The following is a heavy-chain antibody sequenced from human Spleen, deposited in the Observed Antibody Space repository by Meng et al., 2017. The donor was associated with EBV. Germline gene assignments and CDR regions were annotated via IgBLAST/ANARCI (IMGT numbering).Heavy chain of an antibody. V-gene: IGHV4-34*01. J-gene: IGHJ4*02. Sequence: QVQLQQWGAGVLRPTETLSLTGAVYGESFSENYWSWIRQSPGKGLEWIGESDHTGGTNDNPSLMSRVTISVDTSKNQFSLNLNSVTAADAAVYYCARGCSSTNCNSDFDYWGQGTLVTVSS. CDR1: GESFSENY. CDR2: SDHTGGT. CDR3: ARGCSSTNCNSDFDY. D-gene: IGHD2-2*01.